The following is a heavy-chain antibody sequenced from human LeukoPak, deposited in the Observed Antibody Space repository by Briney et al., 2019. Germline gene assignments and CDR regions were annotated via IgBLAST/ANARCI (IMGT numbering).Heavy chain of an antibody. Sequence: PSETLSLTCTVSGASISSTTYYYDWIRQPPGKGLEWIGSIYCSGSTYYNPSLKSRVTISVDTSKNQFSLNLTSVTAADTAVYYCASDTTASFYYMDVWGNGTTVTVSS. J-gene: IGHJ6*03. V-gene: IGHV4-39*01. CDR3: ASDTTASFYYMDV. CDR2: IYCSGST. CDR1: GASISSTTYY. D-gene: IGHD1-1*01.